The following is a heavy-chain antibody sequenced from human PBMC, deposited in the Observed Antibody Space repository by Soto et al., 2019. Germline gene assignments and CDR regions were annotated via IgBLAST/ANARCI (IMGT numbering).Heavy chain of an antibody. D-gene: IGHD3-10*01. V-gene: IGHV1-69*01. CDR1: GGTFSSYA. Sequence: QVQLVQSGAEVKKPGSSVKVSCKASGGTFSSYAISWVRQAPGQGLEWMGGIIPIFGTANYAQKFQGRVTMTADESTSTAYMELSSLRSEDTAVYYCARDMGVPGVAGTNWFDPWGQGTLVTVSS. CDR2: IIPIFGTA. J-gene: IGHJ5*02. CDR3: ARDMGVPGVAGTNWFDP.